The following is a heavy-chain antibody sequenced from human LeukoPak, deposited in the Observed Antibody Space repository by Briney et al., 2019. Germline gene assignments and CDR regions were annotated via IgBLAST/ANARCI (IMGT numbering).Heavy chain of an antibody. D-gene: IGHD6-13*01. CDR3: ARDQISSSLYKEPLDY. CDR2: ISSTSSTI. V-gene: IGHV3-48*02. Sequence: GGSLRLSCAASGFTFSTYNMNWVRQAPGKGLEWVSYISSTSSTIHYADSVKGRFTISRDNAKNSLYLQMNSLRDEDTAMCYCARDQISSSLYKEPLDYWGQGTLVTVSS. J-gene: IGHJ4*02. CDR1: GFTFSTYN.